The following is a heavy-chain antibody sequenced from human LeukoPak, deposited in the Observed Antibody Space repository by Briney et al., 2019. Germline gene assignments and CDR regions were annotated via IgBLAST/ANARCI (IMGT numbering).Heavy chain of an antibody. CDR2: IRQDGDEK. J-gene: IGHJ4*02. V-gene: IGHV3-7*01. CDR3: AREGDTSPGLDY. CDR1: GFSLSRYW. Sequence: GGSLRLSCTASGFSLSRYWMSWVRQAPGKGLEWVANIRQDGDEKHYVDSVKGRLTISRDNAKNSVYLQMTSLRAEDTAVYFCAREGDTSPGLDYWGQGALVTVSP.